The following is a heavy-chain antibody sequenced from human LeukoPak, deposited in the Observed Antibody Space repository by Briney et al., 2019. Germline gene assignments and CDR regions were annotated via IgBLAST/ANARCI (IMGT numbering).Heavy chain of an antibody. CDR1: GYTFIGYY. V-gene: IGHV1-2*02. CDR3: ARRSRNGLDAFDI. D-gene: IGHD1-14*01. CDR2: IHPNSGGT. J-gene: IGHJ3*02. Sequence: ASVKVSCKASGYTFIGYYMHWVRQAPGQGLEWMGWIHPNSGGTNYAQKFQGRVTMTRDRSISTAYMELSRLTSDDTAVYYCARRSRNGLDAFDIWGQGTMVTVSS.